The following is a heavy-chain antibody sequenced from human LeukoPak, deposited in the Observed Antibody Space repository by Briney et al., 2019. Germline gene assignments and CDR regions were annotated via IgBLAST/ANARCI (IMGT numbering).Heavy chain of an antibody. Sequence: GGSLRLSCAASGFTFSSYAMHWVRQAPGKGLEWVAVISYDGSNKYYADSVKGRFTISRDNSKNTLYLQMNSLRAEDTAVYYCARDEGAAGNDYWGQGTLVTVSS. J-gene: IGHJ4*02. CDR2: ISYDGSNK. CDR1: GFTFSSYA. D-gene: IGHD6-13*01. V-gene: IGHV3-30-3*01. CDR3: ARDEGAAGNDY.